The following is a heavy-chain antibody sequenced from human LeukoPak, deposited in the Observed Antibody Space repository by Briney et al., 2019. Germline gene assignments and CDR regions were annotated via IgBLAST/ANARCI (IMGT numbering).Heavy chain of an antibody. V-gene: IGHV3-30-3*01. CDR1: GFTFSSYA. Sequence: GGSLRLSCAASGFTFSSYAMHWVRQAPGKGLEGVAVISYDGSNKYYADSVKGRFTISRDNSKNTLYLQMNSLRAEDTAVYYCARTPNYSAAFDIWGQGTMVTVSS. D-gene: IGHD1-7*01. CDR3: ARTPNYSAAFDI. CDR2: ISYDGSNK. J-gene: IGHJ3*02.